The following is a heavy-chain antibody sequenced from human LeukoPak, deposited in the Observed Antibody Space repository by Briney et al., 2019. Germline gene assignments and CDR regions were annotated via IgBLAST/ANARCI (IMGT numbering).Heavy chain of an antibody. J-gene: IGHJ5*02. V-gene: IGHV4-59*01. D-gene: IGHD3-3*01. Sequence: PSETLSLTCTVSGGSLSSYYWSWIRQPPGKGLEWIGYIYYSGSTNYNPSLKSRVTISVDTSKNQFSLKLSSVTAADTAVYYCARAPPGYDFWSGYVNWFDPWGQGTLVTVSS. CDR1: GGSLSSYY. CDR3: ARAPPGYDFWSGYVNWFDP. CDR2: IYYSGST.